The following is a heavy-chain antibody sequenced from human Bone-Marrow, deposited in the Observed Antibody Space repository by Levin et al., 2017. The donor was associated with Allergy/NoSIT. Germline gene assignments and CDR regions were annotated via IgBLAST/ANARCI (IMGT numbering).Heavy chain of an antibody. Sequence: GSGPTLVKPTETLTLACTVSGFSLSNAAMGVSWIRQPPGKALEWLAHIFANDEKSYTTSLNSRLIITKDNSKSQVVLTMAYMDPMDTATYYSARIQETSLGSYTFDVWRQGTMITVSS. V-gene: IGHV2-26*01. CDR3: ARIQETSLGSYTFDV. J-gene: IGHJ3*01. D-gene: IGHD3-3*02. CDR1: GFSLSNAAMG. CDR2: IFANDEK.